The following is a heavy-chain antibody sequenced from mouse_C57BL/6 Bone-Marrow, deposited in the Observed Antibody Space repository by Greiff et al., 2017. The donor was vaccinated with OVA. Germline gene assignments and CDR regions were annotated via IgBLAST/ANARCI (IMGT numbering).Heavy chain of an antibody. D-gene: IGHD1-1*01. CDR3: ARYVLGDY. CDR1: GYTFTGYW. Sequence: VQLQQSGAELMKPGASVKLSCKASGYTFTGYWIDWVKQRPGHGLEWIGDILPGSGCTNYNEKFKGKATLTADTSSNTAYMQLSNLTTEDSAICYCARYVLGDYWGQGTTVTVSS. CDR2: ILPGSGCT. V-gene: IGHV1-9*01. J-gene: IGHJ2*01.